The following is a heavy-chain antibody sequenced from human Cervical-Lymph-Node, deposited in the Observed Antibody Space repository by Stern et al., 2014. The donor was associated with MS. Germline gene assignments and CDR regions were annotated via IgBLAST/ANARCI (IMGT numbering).Heavy chain of an antibody. J-gene: IGHJ3*01. Sequence: QVQLVQSGADVKKPGASVTVSCRTSGYTFIDYYIHWVRQDPGQGLEWMGIINLSDGATTDAQKFQGIVTMTRDTSTNTAFMQLGSLTSEDTAVFFCAREGADNDAFDVWGQGTMVTVSS. D-gene: IGHD1-26*01. CDR2: INLSDGAT. V-gene: IGHV1-46*03. CDR1: GYTFIDYY. CDR3: AREGADNDAFDV.